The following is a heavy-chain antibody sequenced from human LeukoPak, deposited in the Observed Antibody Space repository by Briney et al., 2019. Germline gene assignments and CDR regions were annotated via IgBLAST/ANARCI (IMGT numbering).Heavy chain of an antibody. CDR3: ARNLIPEQLVLNF. CDR2: IYYSGST. CDR1: GGSISSYY. J-gene: IGHJ4*02. Sequence: SETLSLTCTVSGGSISSYYWSWIRQPPGKGLEWIGYIYYSGSTSYNPSLKSRVTISVDTSKNQFSLNLKSVTPEDTAVYYCARNLIPEQLVLNFWGQGTLVTVSS. V-gene: IGHV4-59*01. D-gene: IGHD6-13*01.